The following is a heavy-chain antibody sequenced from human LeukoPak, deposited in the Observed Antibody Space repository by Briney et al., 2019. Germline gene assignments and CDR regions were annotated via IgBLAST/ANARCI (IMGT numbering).Heavy chain of an antibody. V-gene: IGHV1-2*02. CDR1: GYTFTGYY. CDR2: INPNSGGT. D-gene: IGHD2-8*01. Sequence: GASVKVSCKASGYTFTGYYMHWVRQAPGQGLEWMGWINPNSGGTNYAQKFQGRVTMTRDTSISTAYMELSRLRSDDTAVYYCARVSIVLMVYAVFDYWGRGTLVTVSS. CDR3: ARVSIVLMVYAVFDY. J-gene: IGHJ4*02.